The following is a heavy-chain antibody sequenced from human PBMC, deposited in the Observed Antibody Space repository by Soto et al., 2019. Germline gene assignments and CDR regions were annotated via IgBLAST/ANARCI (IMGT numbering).Heavy chain of an antibody. D-gene: IGHD6-6*01. CDR1: GFIFDDHA. CDR2: LSWNGVSI. V-gene: IGHV3-9*01. J-gene: IGHJ4*02. CDR3: VKDQSSSPLLLDY. Sequence: GGSLRLSCAASGFIFDDHAMHWVRQAPGKGLEWVSGLSWNGVSIAYADSVRGRFTISRDNAKNSLYLQMNSLRPEDTAIYYCVKDQSSSPLLLDYWGQGALVTVSS.